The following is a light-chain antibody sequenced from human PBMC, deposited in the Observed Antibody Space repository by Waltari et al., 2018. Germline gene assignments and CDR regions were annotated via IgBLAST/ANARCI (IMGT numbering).Light chain of an antibody. CDR1: QSLLHSNGYNY. CDR2: LGS. Sequence: DIVMTQSPLSLPVTPGEPASISCRSSQSLLHSNGYNYLDWYLQKPGQSPQLLIYLGSNRAAGVPDRFSGSGSGTDFTLKISRVEAEDVGVYYCMQVLHTPLTFGGGTRVDIK. V-gene: IGKV2-28*01. J-gene: IGKJ4*01. CDR3: MQVLHTPLT.